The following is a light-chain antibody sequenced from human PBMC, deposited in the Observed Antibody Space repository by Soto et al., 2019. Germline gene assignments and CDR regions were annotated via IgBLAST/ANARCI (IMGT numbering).Light chain of an antibody. CDR2: GAS. CDR3: QQFGSSSWT. V-gene: IGKV3-20*01. J-gene: IGKJ1*01. Sequence: ESVLAQSPGTLSLSPGEKATLSCRASQSVSSSYLAWYQQKPGQAPRLPIYGASSRATGIPDRFSGSGSGTDFTLTVSRLEPEDFAVYYCQQFGSSSWTFGQGTK. CDR1: QSVSSSY.